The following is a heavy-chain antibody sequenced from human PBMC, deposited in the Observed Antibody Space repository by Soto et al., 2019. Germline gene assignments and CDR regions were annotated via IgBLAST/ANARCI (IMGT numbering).Heavy chain of an antibody. V-gene: IGHV3-74*01. CDR1: GFTFSMYW. D-gene: IGHD1-1*01. CDR2: INDDGIST. J-gene: IGHJ4*02. CDR3: TRGPRSTSTGTGAF. Sequence: GGSLRLSCAASGFTFSMYWMHWVRQVPGKGPEWVSRINDDGISTNYADSVKGRFTISRDNAKNTLYLQMNALRVEDTAVYYCTRGPRSTSTGTGAFWGQGTLVTAPQ.